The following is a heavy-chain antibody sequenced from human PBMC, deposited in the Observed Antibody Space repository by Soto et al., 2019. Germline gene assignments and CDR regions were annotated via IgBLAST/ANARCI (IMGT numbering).Heavy chain of an antibody. J-gene: IGHJ6*02. CDR2: ISAAGDP. CDR3: ARTDRVFYGLDV. V-gene: IGHV3-13*05. CDR1: GFTFRNYD. Sequence: EVQLVESGGGLVQPGGSLRLSCAASGFTFRNYDMHWVRQGTGKGLEWVSGISAAGDPDYADSVEGRFTISRENAQNSFFLQMNSLRVGDTAVYYCARTDRVFYGLDVWGQGTTVIVSS.